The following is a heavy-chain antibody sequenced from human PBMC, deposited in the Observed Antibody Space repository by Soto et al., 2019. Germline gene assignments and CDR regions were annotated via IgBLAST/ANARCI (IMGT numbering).Heavy chain of an antibody. CDR3: ATGDRGIAAREGGYYYYYGMDV. J-gene: IGHJ6*02. CDR2: FDPEDGET. Sequence: GASVKVSFKVSGYTLTELSMHWVRQAPGKGLEWMGGFDPEDGETIYAQKFQGRVTMTGDTSTDTAYMELSSLGSEDTAVYYCATGDRGIAAREGGYYYYYGMDVWGQGTTVTVSS. CDR1: GYTLTELS. V-gene: IGHV1-24*01. D-gene: IGHD6-6*01.